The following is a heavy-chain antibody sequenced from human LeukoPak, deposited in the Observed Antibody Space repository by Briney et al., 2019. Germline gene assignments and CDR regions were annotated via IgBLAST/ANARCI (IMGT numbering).Heavy chain of an antibody. V-gene: IGHV1-46*01. Sequence: ASVKVSCKASGYTFTSYYMHWVRQAPGQGLEWRGIINPSGGSTSYAQKFQGRVTMTRDMSTSTVYMELSSLRSEDTAVYYCARVYYYDSSGYYSLGYWGQGTLVTVSS. CDR1: GYTFTSYY. D-gene: IGHD3-22*01. CDR2: INPSGGST. J-gene: IGHJ4*02. CDR3: ARVYYYDSSGYYSLGY.